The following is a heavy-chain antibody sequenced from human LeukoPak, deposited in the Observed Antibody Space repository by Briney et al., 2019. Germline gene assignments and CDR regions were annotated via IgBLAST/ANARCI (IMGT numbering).Heavy chain of an antibody. V-gene: IGHV1-18*01. CDR2: ISAYNGNT. CDR1: GYAFTSYG. D-gene: IGHD3-22*01. CDR3: ARDHISYYDSSGSPDY. J-gene: IGHJ4*02. Sequence: ASVKVSCKASGYAFTSYGISWVRQAPGQGLEWMGWISAYNGNTNYAQKLQGRVTMTTGTSTSTAYMELRSLRSDDTAVYYCARDHISYYDSSGSPDYWGQGTLVTVSS.